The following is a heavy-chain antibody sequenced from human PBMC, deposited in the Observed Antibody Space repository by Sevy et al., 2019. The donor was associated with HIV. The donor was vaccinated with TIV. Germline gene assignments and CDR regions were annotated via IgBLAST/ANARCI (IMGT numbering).Heavy chain of an antibody. CDR2: VYHSGST. V-gene: IGHV4-38-2*02. J-gene: IGHJ4*02. D-gene: IGHD3-9*01. Sequence: SETLSLICTVSGYSFGSIYYWGWIRQPPGKGLEWIGSVYHSGSTYYNPSLKSRVTISVDTSKNQFSLKVTSVTAADTAVYYWSRDLGLGIQFDYWGQGTLVTVSS. CDR1: GYSFGSIYY. CDR3: SRDLGLGIQFDY.